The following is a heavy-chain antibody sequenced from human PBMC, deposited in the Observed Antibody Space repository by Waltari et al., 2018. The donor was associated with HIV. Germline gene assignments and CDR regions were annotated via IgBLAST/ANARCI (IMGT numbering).Heavy chain of an antibody. Sequence: VQPVESGGGSIKTGGSLRLYCPASGSSVRNHWMDWVRQGPGQGLVWVARINSDGSSRNYADAVKGRFVISRDNARNTVYLQLNNLKVEDTAVYFCARASHYIEFSTFDGDYYFDFWGRGTRVAVSS. CDR1: GSSVRNHW. D-gene: IGHD3-3*02. J-gene: IGHJ4*02. CDR2: INSDGSSR. CDR3: ARASHYIEFSTFDGDYYFDF. V-gene: IGHV3-74*01.